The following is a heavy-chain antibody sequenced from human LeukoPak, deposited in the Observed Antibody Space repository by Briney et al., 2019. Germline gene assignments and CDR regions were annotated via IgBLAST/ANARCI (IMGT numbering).Heavy chain of an antibody. V-gene: IGHV1-24*01. CDR2: FDPEDGET. CDR1: GYTFTGYY. CDR3: ATKHYYYDSSGYYFGY. J-gene: IGHJ4*02. D-gene: IGHD3-22*01. Sequence: GASVKVSCKASGYTFTGYYMHWVRQAPGQGLEWMGGFDPEDGETIYAQKFQGRVTMTEDTSTDTAYMELSSLRSEDTAVYYCATKHYYYDSSGYYFGYWGQGTLVTVSS.